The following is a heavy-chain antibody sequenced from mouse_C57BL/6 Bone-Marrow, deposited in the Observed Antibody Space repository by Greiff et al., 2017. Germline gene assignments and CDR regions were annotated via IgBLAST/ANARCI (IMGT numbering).Heavy chain of an antibody. V-gene: IGHV1-82*01. CDR1: GYAFSSSW. Sequence: QVQLKQSGPELVKPGASVKISCKASGYAFSSSWMNWVKQRPGKGLEWIGRIYPGDGDTNYNGKFKGKATLTADKSSSTAYMQLSSLTSEDSAVYFCASDDSSWFAYWGQGTLVTVSA. J-gene: IGHJ3*01. CDR3: ASDDSSWFAY. D-gene: IGHD2-4*01. CDR2: IYPGDGDT.